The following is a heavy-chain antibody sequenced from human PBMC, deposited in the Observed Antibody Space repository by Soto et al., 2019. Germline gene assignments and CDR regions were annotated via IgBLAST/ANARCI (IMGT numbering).Heavy chain of an antibody. CDR1: GFTFSSYV. CDR2: ISYDGSNK. Sequence: GGSRRLSCAASGFTFSSYVMHWVRQAPGKGLEWVAVISYDGSNKYYADSVKGRFTISRDNSKNTLYLQMNSLRAEDTAVYYCAKGSTEQWLVLGFYWGQGTLVTVSS. V-gene: IGHV3-30*18. J-gene: IGHJ4*02. CDR3: AKGSTEQWLVLGFY. D-gene: IGHD6-19*01.